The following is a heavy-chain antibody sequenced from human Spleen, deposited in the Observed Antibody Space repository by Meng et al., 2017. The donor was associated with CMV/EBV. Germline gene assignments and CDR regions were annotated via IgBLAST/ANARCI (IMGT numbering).Heavy chain of an antibody. CDR2: INHSGST. CDR1: GGSFSAYN. Sequence: QVQLQQWGAGLLKPSEALSLICFVYGGSFSAYNWRWIRQPPGKGLEWIGEINHSGSTNYNPSLKSRVTVSVDTSKNQFSLKLSSVTAADTAVYYCARVAQLAAAGTILSLNWFDPWGQGTLVTVSS. D-gene: IGHD6-13*01. J-gene: IGHJ5*02. V-gene: IGHV4-34*01. CDR3: ARVAQLAAAGTILSLNWFDP.